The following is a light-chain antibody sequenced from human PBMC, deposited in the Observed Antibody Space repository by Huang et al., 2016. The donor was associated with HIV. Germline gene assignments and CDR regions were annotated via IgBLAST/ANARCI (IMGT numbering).Light chain of an antibody. V-gene: IGKV1-33*01. J-gene: IGKJ5*01. CDR3: QQYDNVPIT. Sequence: DIQMTQSPSSLSASVGDRVTITCQAGQDISTYLNWYQQKPGKAPKVLIYAASNLETGVPSRFSGSGSGTKFTFTISTLQPEDIATYYCQQYDNVPITFGQGTRLEI. CDR1: QDISTY. CDR2: AAS.